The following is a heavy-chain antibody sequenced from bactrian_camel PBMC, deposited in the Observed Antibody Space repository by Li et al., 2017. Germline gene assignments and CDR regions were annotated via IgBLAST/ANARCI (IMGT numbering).Heavy chain of an antibody. J-gene: IGHJ6*01. CDR2: HPVGSMLT. Sequence: HVQLVESGGGSAQAGGSLRLSCAASEYTNCLAWFRQAPGKERERVAAHPVGSMLTYYAEPVKGRFTISRDNRENTVYLEMNNLKPEDTAMYYRVADETCVRWYLPAGSADFGAWGQGTQVTVS. D-gene: IGHD2*01. CDR1: EYTNC. V-gene: IGHV3S53*01. CDR3: VADETCVRWYLPAGSADFGA.